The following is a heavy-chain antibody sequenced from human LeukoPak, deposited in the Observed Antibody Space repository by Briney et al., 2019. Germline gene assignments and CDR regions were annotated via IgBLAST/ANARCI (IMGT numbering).Heavy chain of an antibody. CDR3: ARHLRGLDL. J-gene: IGHJ5*02. CDR2: IYAADSDT. CDR1: GNSFNNYW. D-gene: IGHD3-10*01. V-gene: IGHV5-51*01. Sequence: GESLKISCQGSGNSFNNYWISWVRQIPGKGLEWMAIIYAADSDTRYSPSFQGQVTLSVDKSISTVYLQWSSLKASDTAVYYCARHLRGLDLWGQGTLVTVSS.